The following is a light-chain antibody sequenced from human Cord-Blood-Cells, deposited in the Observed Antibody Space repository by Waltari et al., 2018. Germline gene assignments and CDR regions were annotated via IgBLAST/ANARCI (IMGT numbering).Light chain of an antibody. J-gene: IGLJ2*01. Sequence: QSALTQPASVSGSPGQSHTISCTGTSSDAGGYNYVSRYQQHPGKAPKIMIYDVSNRPSGVSNRFSGSKSGNTASLTISGLQAEDEADYYCSSYTSSSTLVVFGGGTKLTVL. CDR2: DVS. CDR3: SSYTSSSTLVV. CDR1: SSDAGGYNY. V-gene: IGLV2-14*01.